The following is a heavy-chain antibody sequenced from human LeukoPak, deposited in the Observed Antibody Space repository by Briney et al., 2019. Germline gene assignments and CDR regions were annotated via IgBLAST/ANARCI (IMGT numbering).Heavy chain of an antibody. CDR1: GGSISSYY. D-gene: IGHD3-9*01. Sequence: SETLSLTCTVSGGSISSYYWSWIRQPPGKGLEWIGYIYYSGSTNYNPSLKSRVTISVDTSKNQFSLKLSSVTAADTAVYYCARQTYYDILTGYPTTFDYWGRGTLVTVSS. CDR2: IYYSGST. CDR3: ARQTYYDILTGYPTTFDY. J-gene: IGHJ4*02. V-gene: IGHV4-59*08.